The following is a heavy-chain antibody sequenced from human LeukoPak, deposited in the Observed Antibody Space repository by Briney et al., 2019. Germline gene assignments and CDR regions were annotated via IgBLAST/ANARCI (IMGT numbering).Heavy chain of an antibody. J-gene: IGHJ4*02. CDR2: IIPIFGTA. D-gene: IGHD3-22*01. Sequence: SVKVSCKASGGTFSSYAISWVPQAPGQGLEWMGGIIPIFGTANYAQKFQGRVTITTDGSTSTAYMELSSLRSEDTAVYYCARGGSAWLLLGYFDYWGQGTLVTVSS. V-gene: IGHV1-69*05. CDR1: GGTFSSYA. CDR3: ARGGSAWLLLGYFDY.